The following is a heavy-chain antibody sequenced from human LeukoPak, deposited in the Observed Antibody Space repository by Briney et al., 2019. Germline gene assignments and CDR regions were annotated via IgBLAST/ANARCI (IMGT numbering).Heavy chain of an antibody. V-gene: IGHV3-15*07. CDR1: GFTFSNAW. Sequence: GGSLRLSCAASGFTFSNAWMNWVRQAPGKGLEWVGRIKSKTDGGTIDYAAPVKGRFTISRDDSRNTLYLQMNSLKTEDTAVYYCTTDGYSSSRNAFDYWGQGTLVTVSS. CDR2: IKSKTDGGTI. CDR3: TTDGYSSSRNAFDY. J-gene: IGHJ4*02. D-gene: IGHD6-13*01.